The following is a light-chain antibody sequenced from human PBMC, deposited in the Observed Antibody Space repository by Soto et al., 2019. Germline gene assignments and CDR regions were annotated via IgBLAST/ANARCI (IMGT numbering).Light chain of an antibody. CDR2: GNN. J-gene: IGLJ1*01. V-gene: IGLV1-40*01. Sequence: SALTQPPSVSGAPGQRVTISCTGSRSNIGAGYEVHWYQQLPGTAPKLLIYGNNNRPSGVPDRFSGSKSGTSASLAITGLQAEDEADYYCQSSDSSLSALYVFGTGTKVTVL. CDR3: QSSDSSLSALYV. CDR1: RSNIGAGYE.